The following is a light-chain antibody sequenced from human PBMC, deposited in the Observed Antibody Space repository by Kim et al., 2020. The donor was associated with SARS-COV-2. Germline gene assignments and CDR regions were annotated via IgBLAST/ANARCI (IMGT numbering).Light chain of an antibody. CDR2: KDI. CDR1: ALPKQY. J-gene: IGLJ2*01. V-gene: IGLV3-25*03. Sequence: VCPGQTARITCSGDALPKQYAYWYQRRPGQGPVLVIYKDIERPSGIPERFSGSSSGTTVTLTISGVQAEDEADYYCQSADSSGTYEFGGGTKLTVL. CDR3: QSADSSGTYE.